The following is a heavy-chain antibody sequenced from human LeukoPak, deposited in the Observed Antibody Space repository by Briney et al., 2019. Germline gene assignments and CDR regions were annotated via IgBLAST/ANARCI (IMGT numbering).Heavy chain of an antibody. D-gene: IGHD6-13*01. Sequence: GGSLRLSCTGSGLMFDDYSISWVRQAPGKGLEWVANIKYDGHEEYYVDSVKGRFTISRDNAKNSLYLQLNSLRVEDTAVYYCKSGGAAPGSFDNWGQGTLVTVSP. CDR3: KSGGAAPGSFDN. V-gene: IGHV3-7*01. CDR2: IKYDGHEE. J-gene: IGHJ4*02. CDR1: GLMFDDYS.